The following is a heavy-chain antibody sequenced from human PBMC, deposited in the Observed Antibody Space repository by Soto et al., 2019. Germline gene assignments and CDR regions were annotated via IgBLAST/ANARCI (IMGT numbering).Heavy chain of an antibody. Sequence: ASVKVSCKASGYTFTGYYMHWVRQAPGQGLEWMGWINPNSGGTNYAQKFQGRVTMTRDTSISTAYMELSRLRSDDTAVYYCASTYSGSYPYYYGMDAWGQGTTVTVSS. CDR2: INPNSGGT. D-gene: IGHD1-26*01. CDR1: GYTFTGYY. CDR3: ASTYSGSYPYYYGMDA. J-gene: IGHJ6*02. V-gene: IGHV1-2*02.